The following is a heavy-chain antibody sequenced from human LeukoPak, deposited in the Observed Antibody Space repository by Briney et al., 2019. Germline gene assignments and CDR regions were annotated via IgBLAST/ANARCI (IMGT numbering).Heavy chain of an antibody. J-gene: IGHJ4*02. Sequence: GGSLRLSCAASGLTFSSYAMSWVRQAPGKGLEWVSGITDSGFTTFYANSVKGRFTISRDNSKNTLYLQMNSLRAEDTAVYYCANDGFCSSTTCYNPFDHWGQGTLVTVSS. V-gene: IGHV3-23*01. CDR2: ITDSGFTT. D-gene: IGHD2-2*02. CDR1: GLTFSSYA. CDR3: ANDGFCSSTTCYNPFDH.